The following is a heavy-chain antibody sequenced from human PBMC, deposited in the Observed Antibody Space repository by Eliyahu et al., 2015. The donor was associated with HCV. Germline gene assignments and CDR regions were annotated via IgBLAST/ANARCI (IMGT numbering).Heavy chain of an antibody. Sequence: EVQLVESGGVVVQPGGSLRLSCAASGFTFDDYTMHWVRQAPGKGLEWVSLISWDGGSTYYADSVKGRFTISRDNSKNSLYRQMNNLRTEDTALYYCAKDIGKGGRLDYFDYWGQGTLVTVSS. CDR1: GFTFDDYT. CDR3: AKDIGKGGRLDYFDY. D-gene: IGHD1-26*01. CDR2: ISWDGGST. J-gene: IGHJ4*02. V-gene: IGHV3-43*01.